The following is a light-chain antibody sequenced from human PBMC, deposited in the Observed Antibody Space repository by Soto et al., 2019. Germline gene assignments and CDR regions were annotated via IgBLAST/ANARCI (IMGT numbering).Light chain of an antibody. V-gene: IGLV8-61*01. CDR2: NTT. CDR1: AGSVDTSYY. Sequence: QTVVTQEPSFSVSPGGTGILTCGLTAGSVDTSYYPSWYQQSPGLAPRTLIYNTTTRSSGVPDRFSGSILGNKAALTFTGAQSDDESDYLCALYVGSGTVVFGGGTKLTVL. CDR3: ALYVGSGTVV. J-gene: IGLJ2*01.